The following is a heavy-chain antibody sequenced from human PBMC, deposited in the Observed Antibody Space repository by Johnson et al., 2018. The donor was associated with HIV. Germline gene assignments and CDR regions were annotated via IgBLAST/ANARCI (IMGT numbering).Heavy chain of an antibody. D-gene: IGHD3-22*01. CDR1: GFTFSSYG. CDR3: ARDTGPMYYDSSGAFDI. CDR2: ISYDGSNK. V-gene: IGHV3-30*03. Sequence: QVQLVESGGGVVQPGRSLRLSCAASGFTFSSYGMHWVRQAPGKGLEWVAVISYDGSNKYYADSVKGRFTISRDNSKNTLYLQMNSLRAEDTAVYYCARDTGPMYYDSSGAFDIWGQGTMVTVSS. J-gene: IGHJ3*02.